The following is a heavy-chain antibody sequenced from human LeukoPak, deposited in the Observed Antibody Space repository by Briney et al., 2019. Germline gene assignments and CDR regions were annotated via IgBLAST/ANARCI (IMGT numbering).Heavy chain of an antibody. CDR2: INPNSGGT. CDR1: GYTCTGYY. D-gene: IGHD2-2*01. J-gene: IGHJ3*02. CDR3: ARGIVPAATGAFDI. V-gene: IGHV1-2*02. Sequence: GASVRVSCKASGYTCTGYYMHWVRHAPGQGLEWMGWINPNSGGTNYAQKFQGRVTMTRDTSISTAYMELSRLRSDDTAMYYCARGIVPAATGAFDIWGQGTMVTVSS.